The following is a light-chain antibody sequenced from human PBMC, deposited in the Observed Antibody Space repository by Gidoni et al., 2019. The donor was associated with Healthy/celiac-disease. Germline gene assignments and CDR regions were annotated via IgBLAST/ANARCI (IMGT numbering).Light chain of an antibody. CDR2: DDS. CDR3: QVWDSSSDHNYV. J-gene: IGLJ1*01. V-gene: IGLV3-21*03. Sequence: SSVLTQPPSVSVAPGTTARITCGGNNIGSKRVHWYQQKPGQAPVLVVYDDSDRPSGIPERFSGSNSGNTATLTISRVEAGDEADYYCQVWDSSSDHNYVFGTGTKVTVL. CDR1: NIGSKR.